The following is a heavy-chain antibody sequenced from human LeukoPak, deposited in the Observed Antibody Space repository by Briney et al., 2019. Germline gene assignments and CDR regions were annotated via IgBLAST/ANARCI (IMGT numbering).Heavy chain of an antibody. V-gene: IGHV1-8*01. CDR3: ARGRYCSSTSCYRHPATGGY. CDR1: GYTFTSYG. Sequence: ASVKVSCKASGYTFTSYGISWVRQATGQGLEWMGWMNPNSGNTGYAQKFQGRVTMTRNTSISTAYMELSSLRSEDTAVYYCARGRYCSSTSCYRHPATGGYWGQGTLVTVSS. D-gene: IGHD2-2*01. CDR2: MNPNSGNT. J-gene: IGHJ4*02.